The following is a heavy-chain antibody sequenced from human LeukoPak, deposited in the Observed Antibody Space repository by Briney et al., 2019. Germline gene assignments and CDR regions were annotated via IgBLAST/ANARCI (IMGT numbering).Heavy chain of an antibody. CDR3: ARDPIAAAGTSYFDY. J-gene: IGHJ4*02. CDR1: GFTFSSYS. D-gene: IGHD6-13*01. V-gene: IGHV3-21*01. Sequence: GWSLRLSCAASGFTFSSYSMNWVRQAPGKGLEWVSSISSSSSYIYYADSVKGRFTISIDNAKNSLYLQMNSLRAEDTAVYYCARDPIAAAGTSYFDYWGQGTLVTVSS. CDR2: ISSSSSYI.